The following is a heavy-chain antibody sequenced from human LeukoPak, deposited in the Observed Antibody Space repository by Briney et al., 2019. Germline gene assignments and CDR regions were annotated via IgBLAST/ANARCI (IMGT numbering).Heavy chain of an antibody. Sequence: SETLSLTCNVSGVSITTHFWNWTRLSPGRGLEWIGYVWYGGSTKYNPSFQHRLTISLDTSKNQFSLEMTSVTAADTAVYYCARFGPHLLNNFDSWGQGTLVTVSS. J-gene: IGHJ4*02. V-gene: IGHV4-59*08. CDR3: ARFGPHLLNNFDS. CDR2: VWYGGST. D-gene: IGHD3-16*01. CDR1: GVSITTHF.